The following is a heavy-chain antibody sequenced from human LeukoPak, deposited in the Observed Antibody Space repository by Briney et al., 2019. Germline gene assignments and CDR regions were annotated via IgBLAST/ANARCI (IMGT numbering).Heavy chain of an antibody. CDR2: IYHSGRT. V-gene: IGHV4-38-2*02. J-gene: IGHJ5*02. CDR3: AREGDSNSVGWFDP. D-gene: IGHD6-13*01. Sequence: SSETPSLTCTVSGYSISSGYYWGWIRQPPGKGLEWIGSIYHSGRTFYNPSLKSRVTISVDTSKNQFSLKLSSVTAADTAVYYCAREGDSNSVGWFDPWGQGTLVTVSS. CDR1: GYSISSGYY.